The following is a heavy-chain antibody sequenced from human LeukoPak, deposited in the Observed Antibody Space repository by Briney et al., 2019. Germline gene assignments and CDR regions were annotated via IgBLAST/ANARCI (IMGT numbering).Heavy chain of an antibody. V-gene: IGHV4-34*01. D-gene: IGHD3-10*01. J-gene: IGHJ5*02. Sequence: SETLSLTCAVYGGSFSGYYWSWIRQPPGKGLEWIGEIYHSGSTNYNPSLKSRVTISVDTSKNQFSLKLSSVTAADTAVYYCARGRNPLHYYYGSVSYYKAANWFDPWGQGTLVTVSS. CDR1: GGSFSGYY. CDR3: ARGRNPLHYYYGSVSYYKAANWFDP. CDR2: IYHSGST.